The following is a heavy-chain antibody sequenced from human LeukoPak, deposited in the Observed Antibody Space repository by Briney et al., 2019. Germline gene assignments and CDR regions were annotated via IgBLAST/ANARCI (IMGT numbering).Heavy chain of an antibody. CDR1: GYTFTSYD. Sequence: ASVKVSCKASGYTFTSYDINWVRQATGQGLEWMGWMNPNSGNTGYAQKFQGRVTMTTDTSTSTAYMELRSLRSDDTAVYYCARVPTIMANYYYYMDVWGKGTTVTISS. V-gene: IGHV1-8*01. CDR3: ARVPTIMANYYYYMDV. D-gene: IGHD5-24*01. J-gene: IGHJ6*03. CDR2: MNPNSGNT.